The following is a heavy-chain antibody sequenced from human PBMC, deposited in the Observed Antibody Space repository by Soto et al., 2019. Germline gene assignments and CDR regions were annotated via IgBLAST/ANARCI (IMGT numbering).Heavy chain of an antibody. CDR3: ARDLAVAGTIPFDY. D-gene: IGHD6-19*01. CDR2: ISYDGSNK. V-gene: IGHV3-30-3*01. Sequence: QVQLVESGGGVVQPGRSLRLSCAASRFTFSSYAMHWVRQAPGKGLEWVAVISYDGSNKYYADSVKGRFTISRDNSKNTLYLQMNSLRAEDTAVYYCARDLAVAGTIPFDYWGQGTLVTVSS. J-gene: IGHJ4*02. CDR1: RFTFSSYA.